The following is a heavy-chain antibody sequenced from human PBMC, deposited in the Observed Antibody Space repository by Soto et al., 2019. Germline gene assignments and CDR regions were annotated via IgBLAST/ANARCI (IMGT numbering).Heavy chain of an antibody. Sequence: QVQLVESGGGVVQPGRSLRLSCAASGFTFSSYGMHWVRQAPGKGLEWVAVISYDGSNKYYADSVKGRFTISRDNSKNTPYLQMNRLGAEDTAVYYCSKDHYDFWSGYSPDYGMDVWGQGTTVTVSS. CDR1: GFTFSSYG. J-gene: IGHJ6*02. V-gene: IGHV3-30*18. CDR3: SKDHYDFWSGYSPDYGMDV. D-gene: IGHD3-3*01. CDR2: ISYDGSNK.